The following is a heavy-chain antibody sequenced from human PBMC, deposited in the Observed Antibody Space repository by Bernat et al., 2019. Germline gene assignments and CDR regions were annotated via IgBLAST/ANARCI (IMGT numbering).Heavy chain of an antibody. CDR3: VRDYGYSDKS. V-gene: IGHV3-74*01. Sequence: EVQLVESGGGLVQPGGSLRLSCAASGFAFSTYWMHWVRQAPGKGLVWVSRINSDGSSTSYADSVKGRFTISRDNDKNTLYLQMNSMRAEDTAVYYCVRDYGYSDKSWGQGTMVTVSS. J-gene: IGHJ3*01. D-gene: IGHD6-13*01. CDR2: INSDGSST. CDR1: GFAFSTYW.